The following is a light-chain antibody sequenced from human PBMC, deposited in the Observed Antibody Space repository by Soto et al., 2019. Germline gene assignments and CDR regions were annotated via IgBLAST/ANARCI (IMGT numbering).Light chain of an antibody. Sequence: QRVLTQAPSASGAPGQRVTISCSGGSSNMGTNTVSWYQQVPGTAPKVLIYVNDQRPSGVPDRFSGSNSGTSASLAISGLQPEDEAEYYCVAWDDSLNGHVFGTGTKVTVL. CDR3: VAWDDSLNGHV. J-gene: IGLJ1*01. V-gene: IGLV1-44*01. CDR2: VND. CDR1: SSNMGTNT.